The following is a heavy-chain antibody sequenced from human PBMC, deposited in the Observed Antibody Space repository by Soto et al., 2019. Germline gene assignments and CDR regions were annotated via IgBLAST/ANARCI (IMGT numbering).Heavy chain of an antibody. D-gene: IGHD3-3*01. Sequence: SETLSLTCAVYGGSFSGYSWTWLRQPPGKGLEWIGEINHSGTTDYNPALKSRVTMSVDTSKNQFSLRVTSVTAADTAVYYCARARFDYWSHIYYGLDVCRQGTTVTVSS. CDR3: ARARFDYWSHIYYGLDV. V-gene: IGHV4-34*01. J-gene: IGHJ6*02. CDR2: INHSGTT. CDR1: GGSFSGYS.